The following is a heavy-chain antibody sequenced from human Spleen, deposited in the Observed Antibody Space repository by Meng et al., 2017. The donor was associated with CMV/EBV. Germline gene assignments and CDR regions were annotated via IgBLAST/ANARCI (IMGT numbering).Heavy chain of an antibody. CDR3: ARDGMGPFSYENFPFDY. J-gene: IGHJ4*02. Sequence: FTFDDLGMSWVRQGPGKGLQWVAGIDWNGRSTGYADSVKGRFTISRDNAKNSLLLQMNSLTAEDTALYYCARDGMGPFSYENFPFDYWGQGTLVTVSS. V-gene: IGHV3-20*03. D-gene: IGHD2/OR15-2a*01. CDR2: IDWNGRST. CDR1: FTFDDLG.